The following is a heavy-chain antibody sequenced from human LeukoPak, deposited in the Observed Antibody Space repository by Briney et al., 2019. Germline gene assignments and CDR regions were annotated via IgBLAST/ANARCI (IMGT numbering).Heavy chain of an antibody. CDR3: ARVLRIFDRVTVAGSKFDP. D-gene: IGHD6-19*01. CDR2: IYYSGST. V-gene: IGHV4-39*01. J-gene: IGHJ5*02. CDR1: GGSISSSSYY. Sequence: KPSETLSLTCTVSGGSISSSSYYWGWIRQPPGKGLEWIGSIYYSGSTYYNPSLKSRVTISVDTSKNQFSLKLSSVTAADTAVYYCARVLRIFDRVTVAGSKFDPWGQGTLVTVSS.